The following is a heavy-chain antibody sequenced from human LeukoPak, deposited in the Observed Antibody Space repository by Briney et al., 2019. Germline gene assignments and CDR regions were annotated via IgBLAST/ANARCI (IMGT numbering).Heavy chain of an antibody. V-gene: IGHV4-61*01. CDR2: IYYSGST. J-gene: IGHJ5*02. Sequence: SETLSLTCTVSGGSFSSGSYYWSWLRQPPGTGLEWIGYIYYSGSTNYNPSLKSRVTISVDPSKNQFSLKLSSVTAADTAVYYCARQHDYGDYGLGEHWFDPWGQGTLVTVSS. CDR3: ARQHDYGDYGLGEHWFDP. D-gene: IGHD4-17*01. CDR1: GGSFSSGSYY.